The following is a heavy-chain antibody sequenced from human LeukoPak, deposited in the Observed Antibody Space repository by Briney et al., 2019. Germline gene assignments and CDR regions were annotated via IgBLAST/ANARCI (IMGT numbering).Heavy chain of an antibody. V-gene: IGHV4-30-4*01. J-gene: IGHJ4*02. Sequence: SQTLSLTCTVSGGSISSGDYYWRWIRQPPGKGLEWIGYIYYSGSTYYNPSLKSRVTISVDTSKNQFSLKLSSVTAADTAVYYCARDHYYGSGSYYDPDYWGQGTLVTVSS. D-gene: IGHD3-10*01. CDR2: IYYSGST. CDR1: GGSISSGDYY. CDR3: ARDHYYGSGSYYDPDY.